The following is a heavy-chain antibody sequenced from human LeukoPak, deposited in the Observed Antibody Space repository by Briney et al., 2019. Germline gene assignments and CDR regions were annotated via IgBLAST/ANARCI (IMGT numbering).Heavy chain of an antibody. CDR3: ARANRDYYDSSGYVDAFDI. J-gene: IGHJ3*02. CDR1: GGSISSYY. CDR2: IYYSGST. D-gene: IGHD3-22*01. Sequence: PSETLSLTCTVSGGSISSYYWSWIRQPPGKGLEWIGYIYYSGSTNYNPSLKSRVTISVDTSKNQFSLKLSSVTAADTAAYYCARANRDYYDSSGYVDAFDIWGQGTMVTVSS. V-gene: IGHV4-59*01.